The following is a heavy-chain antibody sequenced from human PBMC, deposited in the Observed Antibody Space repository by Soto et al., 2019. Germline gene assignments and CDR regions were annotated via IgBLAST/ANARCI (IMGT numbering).Heavy chain of an antibody. CDR1: GGTFSSYT. CDR3: ARVAIQGDAFDI. CDR2: IIPILGIA. V-gene: IGHV1-69*02. J-gene: IGHJ3*02. Sequence: EASVKVSCKASGGTFSSYTISWVRQAPGQGLEWMGRIIPILGIANYAQKFQGRVTITADKSTSTAYMELSSLRSEDTAVYYCARVAIQGDAFDIWGQGTMVTVSS.